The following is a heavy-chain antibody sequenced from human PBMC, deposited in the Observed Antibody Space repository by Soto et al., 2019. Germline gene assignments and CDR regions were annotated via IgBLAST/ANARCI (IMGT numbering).Heavy chain of an antibody. CDR2: IYYSGST. J-gene: IGHJ5*02. D-gene: IGHD6-19*01. V-gene: IGHV4-39*01. CDR1: GGSISSSRYY. Sequence: PSETLSLTCTVSGGSISSSRYYWGWIRRPPGKGLEWTGSIYYSGSTYYNPSLKSRVTISVDTSKNQFSLKLSSVTATDTAVYYCATHVIAVLNWFDPWGQGTLVTVSS. CDR3: ATHVIAVLNWFDP.